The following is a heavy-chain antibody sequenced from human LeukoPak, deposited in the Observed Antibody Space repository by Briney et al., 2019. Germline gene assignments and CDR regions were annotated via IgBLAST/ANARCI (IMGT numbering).Heavy chain of an antibody. CDR1: GYTFSDYY. V-gene: IGHV1-2*02. CDR2: INPNSGGT. Sequence: ASVKVSCKASGYTFSDYYMHWVRQAPGQGLEWMGWINPNSGGTIYAQKFQGRVTMTRDTSISTAYMEVSRLKCDDTAVYYCARDCERVRDGYTPRGISAYSGQGALLTVSS. J-gene: IGHJ4*02. D-gene: IGHD5-24*01. CDR3: ARDCERVRDGYTPRGISAY.